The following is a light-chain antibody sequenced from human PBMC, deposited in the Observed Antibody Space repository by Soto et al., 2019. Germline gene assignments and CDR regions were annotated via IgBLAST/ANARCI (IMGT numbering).Light chain of an antibody. CDR1: QSVSSSY. Sequence: EIVLTQSPGTLSLSPGERASLSCRASQSVSSSYLAWYQQKPGQAPRLLIYGASSRATGIPNRFSGSGSGTDFTFTISRMEPEDFAVYYCQQYGNSRTFGQGTKV. CDR2: GAS. V-gene: IGKV3-20*01. J-gene: IGKJ1*01. CDR3: QQYGNSRT.